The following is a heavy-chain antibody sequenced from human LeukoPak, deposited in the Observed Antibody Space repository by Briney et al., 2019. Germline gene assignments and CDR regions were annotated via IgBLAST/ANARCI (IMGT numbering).Heavy chain of an antibody. D-gene: IGHD4-23*01. CDR2: ISTTGGTT. V-gene: IGHV3-23*01. Sequence: GGTLRLSCAASGLTFSSYGMSWVRQAPGRGLEWVSAISTTGGTTYYADSVRGRFTISRDDSKNTLYLQMNSLRAEDTAVYYCAKQTPTYYFDYWGQGPRSPSPQ. CDR3: AKQTPTYYFDY. CDR1: GLTFSSYG. J-gene: IGHJ4*02.